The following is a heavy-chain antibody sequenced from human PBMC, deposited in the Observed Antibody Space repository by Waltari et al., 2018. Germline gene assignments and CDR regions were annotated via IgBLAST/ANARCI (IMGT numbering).Heavy chain of an antibody. D-gene: IGHD2-15*01. Sequence: QVRLIESGGGAVPPGGSLRLSCFDCAFTFSQFGMHWVRQAPGKGLEWLTLISFDGKETYYGDSAEGRFTISRDNSRDTLYLQLDNLRVEDTAEYYCVKDNSHGGKFLDSWGPGAQVIVFS. CDR1: AFTFSQFG. CDR2: ISFDGKET. V-gene: IGHV3-30*18. CDR3: VKDNSHGGKFLDS. J-gene: IGHJ4*02.